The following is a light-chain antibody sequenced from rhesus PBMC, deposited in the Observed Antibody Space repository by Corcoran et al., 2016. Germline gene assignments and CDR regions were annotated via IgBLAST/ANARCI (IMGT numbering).Light chain of an antibody. CDR1: QGIKKE. CDR2: AAA. V-gene: IGKV1-94*01. J-gene: IGKJ3*01. CDR3: LQDYTTPFT. Sequence: DIQMTQSPSSLSASVGDRVTVTCRASQGIKKELSWYQQKSGKAPTLLIYAAASLQTGVSSRFSGSGSGKDYTLTISSLQPEVVATYYCLQDYTTPFTFGPGTKLDIK.